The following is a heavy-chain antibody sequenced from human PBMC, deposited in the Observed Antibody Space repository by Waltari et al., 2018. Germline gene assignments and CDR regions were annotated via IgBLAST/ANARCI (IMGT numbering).Heavy chain of an antibody. CDR1: GYTFTGYY. D-gene: IGHD3-22*01. CDR2: INPNSGGT. CDR3: ARVKGNHYYDSSGQQLALFDY. J-gene: IGHJ4*02. Sequence: QVQLVQSGAEVKKPGASVKVSCKASGYTFTGYYMHWVRQAPGQGLEWMGWINPNSGGTNYAQKFKGRVTMTRDTSISTAYMELSRLRSDDTAVYYCARVKGNHYYDSSGQQLALFDYWGQGTLVTVSS. V-gene: IGHV1-2*02.